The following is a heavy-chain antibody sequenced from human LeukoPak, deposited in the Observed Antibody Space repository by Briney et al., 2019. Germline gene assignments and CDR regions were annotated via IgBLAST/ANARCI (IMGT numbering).Heavy chain of an antibody. J-gene: IGHJ3*02. CDR3: ATDLRGSITMMGAFDI. V-gene: IGHV1-69*13. Sequence: SMKVSCKASGGTFSSYAISWVRQAPGQGLEWMGGIIPIFGTANYAQKFQGRVTITADESTSTAYMELRSLRSEDTAVYYCATDLRGSITMMGAFDIWGQGTMVTVSS. D-gene: IGHD3-22*01. CDR2: IIPIFGTA. CDR1: GGTFSSYA.